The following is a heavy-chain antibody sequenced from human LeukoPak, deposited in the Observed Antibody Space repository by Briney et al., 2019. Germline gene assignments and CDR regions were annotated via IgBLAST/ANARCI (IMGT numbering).Heavy chain of an antibody. V-gene: IGHV3-23*01. Sequence: GGSLRLSCAASGFTFSSYAMSWVRQAPGKGLEWVATISGISGSTSYADSVKGRFTISRENAKNSLYLQMNSLRAGDTAVYYCARGLYSSGWYVPELDYWGQGTLVAVSS. J-gene: IGHJ4*02. CDR2: ISGISGST. D-gene: IGHD6-19*01. CDR3: ARGLYSSGWYVPELDY. CDR1: GFTFSSYA.